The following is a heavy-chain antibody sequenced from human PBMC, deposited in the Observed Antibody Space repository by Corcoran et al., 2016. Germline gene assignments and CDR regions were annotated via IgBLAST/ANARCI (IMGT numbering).Heavy chain of an antibody. J-gene: IGHJ6*02. CDR1: GGTFSSYA. CDR3: SRTYCSSTSCYEGYYYYYGMDV. D-gene: IGHD2-2*01. Sequence: QVQLVQSGAEVKKPGSSVKVSCKASGGTFSSYAISWVRQAPGQGLEWMGGIIPIFGTANYAQKFQGRVTITADKSTSTAYMELSSLRSEDTAVYYCSRTYCSSTSCYEGYYYYYGMDVWGQGTTVTVSS. V-gene: IGHV1-69*06. CDR2: IIPIFGTA.